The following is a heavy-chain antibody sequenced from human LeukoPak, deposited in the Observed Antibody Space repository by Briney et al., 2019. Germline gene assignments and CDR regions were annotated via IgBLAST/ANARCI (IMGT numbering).Heavy chain of an antibody. D-gene: IGHD4-11*01. CDR1: GFTFDDYG. J-gene: IGHJ6*03. Sequence: PGGSLRLSCAASGFTFDDYGMSWVRQAPGKGLEWVSGINWNGGSTGYADSVKGRFTISRDNAKNSLYLQMNSLRAEDTALYYCARDIYSNIFAYYYYYMDVWGKGTTVTVSS. CDR2: INWNGGST. V-gene: IGHV3-20*04. CDR3: ARDIYSNIFAYYYYYMDV.